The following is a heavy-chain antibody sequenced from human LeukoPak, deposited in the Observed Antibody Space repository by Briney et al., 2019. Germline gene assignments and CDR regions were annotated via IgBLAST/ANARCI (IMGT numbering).Heavy chain of an antibody. Sequence: ASVKVSCKASGYTFTSYDINWVRQATGQGLEWMGWMNPNSGNTGYAQKFQGRVTITRNTSISTAYMELSSLRSEDTAVYYCAREEYYYDSSGYYPLDYWGQGTLVTVSS. CDR2: MNPNSGNT. CDR1: GYTFTSYD. J-gene: IGHJ4*02. CDR3: AREEYYYDSSGYYPLDY. V-gene: IGHV1-8*03. D-gene: IGHD3-22*01.